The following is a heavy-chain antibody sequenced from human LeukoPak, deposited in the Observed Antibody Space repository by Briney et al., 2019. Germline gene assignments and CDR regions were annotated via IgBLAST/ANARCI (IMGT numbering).Heavy chain of an antibody. CDR1: GGSISSYY. Sequence: PSETLSLTCTVSGGSISSYYWSWIRQPPGKGLEWIGYIYDSGSTKYNPSLKSRVTISIDTSKNQFSLNLSSVTAADTAIFYCARLSGGKMATIDYWGQGTLVTVSS. D-gene: IGHD5-24*01. V-gene: IGHV4-59*01. CDR3: ARLSGGKMATIDY. CDR2: IYDSGST. J-gene: IGHJ4*02.